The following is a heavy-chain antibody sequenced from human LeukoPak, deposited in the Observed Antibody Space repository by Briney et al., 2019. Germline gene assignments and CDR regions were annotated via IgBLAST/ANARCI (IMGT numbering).Heavy chain of an antibody. Sequence: GGSLRLSCAASRFTFSNYAMSWVRQAPGNGVEWVSSIRDSAYRTYYADSVKGRFTISRDKSKNTLYLQMNSLRADDTAVYYCAHGTMYQLDSWGQGTLVTVSS. CDR1: RFTFSNYA. CDR3: AHGTMYQLDS. J-gene: IGHJ4*02. D-gene: IGHD2-2*01. V-gene: IGHV3-23*01. CDR2: IRDSAYRT.